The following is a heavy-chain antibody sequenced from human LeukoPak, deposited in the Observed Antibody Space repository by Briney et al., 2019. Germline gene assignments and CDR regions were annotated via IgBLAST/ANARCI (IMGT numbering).Heavy chain of an antibody. Sequence: PGGSLRLSCAASGFTYTDYYMSWMRQAPGKGLEWVSYISSSGTVIYYGDSVKGRFTISRDNAKKSLYPQMNSLRAEDTAVYYCARDYNCWGQGTLVTVSS. CDR3: ARDYNC. J-gene: IGHJ4*02. CDR1: GFTYTDYY. CDR2: ISSSGTVI. D-gene: IGHD3-10*01. V-gene: IGHV3-11*01.